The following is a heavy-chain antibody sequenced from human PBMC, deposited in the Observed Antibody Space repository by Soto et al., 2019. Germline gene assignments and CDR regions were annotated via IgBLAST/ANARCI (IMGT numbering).Heavy chain of an antibody. CDR2: VTHDGTER. Sequence: QVQLVASGGGVVQPGRSLSLSCAASGFTLSGHGLHWVRQAPGKGLEWVAVVTHDGTERHYPDSVKGRFTFTRDISKNTFYLQMNSLRVEDPAMYYCAREKNSGYYRTVDYWGQGTLVTVSS. CDR3: AREKNSGYYRTVDY. CDR1: GFTLSGHG. V-gene: IGHV3-30*03. J-gene: IGHJ4*02. D-gene: IGHD3-10*01.